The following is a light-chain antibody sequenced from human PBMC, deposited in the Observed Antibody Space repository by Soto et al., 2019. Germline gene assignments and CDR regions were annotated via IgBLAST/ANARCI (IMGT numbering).Light chain of an antibody. CDR1: QSVSDS. J-gene: IGKJ4*01. V-gene: IGKV3-11*01. CDR2: DVS. CDR3: QQRSNWPPEVT. Sequence: IVLTQSPAILSLSPGERATLSCRASQSVSDSLAWYQQKPGQAPRLLIYDVSNRATGIPARFSGSGSGTDFTLTISSLEPEDFAVYYCQQRSNWPPEVTFGGGTKVESK.